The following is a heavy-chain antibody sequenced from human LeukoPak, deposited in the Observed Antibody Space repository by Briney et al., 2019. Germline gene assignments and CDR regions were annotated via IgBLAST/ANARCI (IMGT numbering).Heavy chain of an antibody. J-gene: IGHJ3*02. CDR2: IYTSGST. Sequence: SETLSLTCTVSGGPISSYYWRWIPQSAGKGLECIRRIYTSGSTNYNPTLKSRVTISVDKSKNQFSLKLSSVTAADTALYYCARPLGAAAAPWHGDFDIWGQGTMVTVSS. V-gene: IGHV4-4*07. D-gene: IGHD6-13*01. CDR1: GGPISSYY. CDR3: ARPLGAAAAPWHGDFDI.